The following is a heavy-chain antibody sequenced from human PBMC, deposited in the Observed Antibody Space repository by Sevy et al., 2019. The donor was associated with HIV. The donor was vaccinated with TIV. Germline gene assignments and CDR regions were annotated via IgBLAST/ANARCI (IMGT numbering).Heavy chain of an antibody. CDR3: AGQGATLTTWYAFHI. J-gene: IGHJ3*02. D-gene: IGHD4-4*01. Sequence: SETLSLTCTVSGGSISDHYWSWIRQPPGKGLEWIGYFYYGSGTTNSNPSLKSRVTISIDTSKNQFSLKVSSVTAADTAVYYCAGQGATLTTWYAFHIWGQGTMVTVSS. V-gene: IGHV4-59*08. CDR1: GGSISDHY. CDR2: FYYGSGTT.